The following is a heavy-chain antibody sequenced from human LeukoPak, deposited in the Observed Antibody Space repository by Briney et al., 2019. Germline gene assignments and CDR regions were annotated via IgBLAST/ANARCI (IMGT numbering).Heavy chain of an antibody. J-gene: IGHJ4*02. CDR3: ARHSFSYNSGWYDY. D-gene: IGHD6-19*01. CDR1: GYSISSGYY. CDR2: IYHSGST. V-gene: IGHV4-38-2*02. Sequence: PSETLSLTCTVSGYSISSGYYWGWIRQPPGKGLEWIGSIYHSGSTYYNPSLKSRVTISVDTSKNQFSLQLNSVTPEDTAVYYCARHSFSYNSGWYDYWGQGTLVTVSS.